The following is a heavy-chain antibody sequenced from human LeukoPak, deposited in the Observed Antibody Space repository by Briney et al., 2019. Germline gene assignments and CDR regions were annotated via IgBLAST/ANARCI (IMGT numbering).Heavy chain of an antibody. CDR1: GFTFSSYG. J-gene: IGHJ5*02. V-gene: IGHV3-33*01. CDR3: ARDKGWELLGWFDP. CDR2: IWYDGSNK. Sequence: GGSLRLSCAASGFTFSSYGMHGVRQAPGKGLEWVAVIWYDGSNKYYADSVKGRFTISRDNSKNTLYLQMNSLRAEDTAVYYCARDKGWELLGWFDPWGQGTLVTVSS. D-gene: IGHD1-26*01.